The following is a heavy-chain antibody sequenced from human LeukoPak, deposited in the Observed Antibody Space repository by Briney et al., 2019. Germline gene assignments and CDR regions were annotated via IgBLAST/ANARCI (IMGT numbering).Heavy chain of an antibody. D-gene: IGHD6-13*01. CDR2: FDPEDGET. CDR1: GYTLTELS. J-gene: IGHJ4*02. CDR3: ARGKIGSAAAFDY. V-gene: IGHV1-24*01. Sequence: ASVKVSCKVSGYTLTELSMHWVRQAPGKGLEWMGGFDPEDGETIYAQKFQGRVTITADKSTSTAYMELSSLRSEDTAVYYCARGKIGSAAAFDYWGQGTLVTVSS.